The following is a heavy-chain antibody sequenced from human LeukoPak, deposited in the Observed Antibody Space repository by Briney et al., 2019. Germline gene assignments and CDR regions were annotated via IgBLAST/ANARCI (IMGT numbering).Heavy chain of an antibody. D-gene: IGHD6-6*01. J-gene: IGHJ4*02. CDR2: IKLDGSEQ. Sequence: GVSLRLSCAASGFTFSRYWMYWVRQAPGKGLEWVASIKLDGSEQYYVDSVKGRFTISRDNAKSSLYLQMNSLRAEDTAVYYCARAPARARLDYWGQGTLVTVSS. CDR1: GFTFSRYW. CDR3: ARAPARARLDY. V-gene: IGHV3-7*01.